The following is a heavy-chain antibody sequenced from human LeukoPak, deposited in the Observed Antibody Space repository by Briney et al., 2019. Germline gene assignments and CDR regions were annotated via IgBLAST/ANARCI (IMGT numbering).Heavy chain of an antibody. CDR1: GFTFSGNW. Sequence: GGSVRLSCEASGFTFSGNWTSWVRQAPGKGLEWVASINPDGSQKLYVDSVKGRFTISRDNTKGSLYLQMNSLGAEDTAMYYCAKLLGTATTYDSWGQGTRVTVSS. CDR3: AKLLGTATTYDS. CDR2: INPDGSQK. J-gene: IGHJ4*02. V-gene: IGHV3-7*01. D-gene: IGHD5-24*01.